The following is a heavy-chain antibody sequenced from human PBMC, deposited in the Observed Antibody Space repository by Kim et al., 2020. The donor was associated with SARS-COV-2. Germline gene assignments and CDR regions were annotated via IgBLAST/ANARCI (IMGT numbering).Heavy chain of an antibody. V-gene: IGHV3-23*01. CDR3: ASGGLTSGFNY. D-gene: IGHD3-3*01. Sequence: TRDAGSVRGRFTISRDSSRNTVFLQRKSLRAEDAAVYYCASGGLTSGFNYWGQGTLVTVSS. CDR2: T. J-gene: IGHJ4*02.